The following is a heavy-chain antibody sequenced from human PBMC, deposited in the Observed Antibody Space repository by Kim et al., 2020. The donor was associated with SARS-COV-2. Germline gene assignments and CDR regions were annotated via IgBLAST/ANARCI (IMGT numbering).Heavy chain of an antibody. V-gene: IGHV3-23*01. D-gene: IGHD2-2*01. J-gene: IGHJ6*02. CDR3: AKGGTGSVVVHYYYGMDV. Sequence: GGSLRLSCAASGFTFSSYAMSWVRQAPGKGLEWVSAISGSGGSTYYADSVKGRFTISRDNSKNTLYLQMNSLRAEDTAVYYCAKGGTGSVVVHYYYGMDVWGQGTTVTVSS. CDR2: ISGSGGST. CDR1: GFTFSSYA.